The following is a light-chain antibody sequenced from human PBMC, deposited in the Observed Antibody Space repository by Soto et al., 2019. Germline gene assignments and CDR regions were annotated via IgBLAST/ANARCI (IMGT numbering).Light chain of an antibody. V-gene: IGLV1-51*02. CDR3: ALWDGSLSGV. Sequence: QSVLTQPPSVSAAPGQKVTISCSGSSSKIANHYVSWNQHLPETAPKLLIYENNKRPSGIPDPFSASKSGTSAPLGIPGLQTGDEADYYCALWDGSLSGVFGGGTKLTVL. J-gene: IGLJ3*02. CDR1: SSKIANHY. CDR2: ENN.